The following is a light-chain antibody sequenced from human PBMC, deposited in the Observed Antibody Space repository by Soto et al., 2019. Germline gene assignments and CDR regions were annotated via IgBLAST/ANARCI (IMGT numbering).Light chain of an antibody. J-gene: IGLJ1*01. CDR1: SSDIGGYNW. CDR2: EVT. Sequence: QSALTQPPSASGSPGQSVTISCTGTSSDIGGYNWVSWYQQHPGKAPKLMIYEVTKRPSGVPDRFSGSKSGNTASLTVSGLQAEDEADYYCASYAGSSSVFGTGTKLTGL. CDR3: ASYAGSSSV. V-gene: IGLV2-8*01.